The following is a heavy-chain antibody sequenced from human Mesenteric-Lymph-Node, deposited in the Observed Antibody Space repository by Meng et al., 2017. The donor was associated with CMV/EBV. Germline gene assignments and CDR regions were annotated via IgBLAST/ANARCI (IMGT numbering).Heavy chain of an antibody. CDR3: ARGEEEVVVVPAAIDYGMDV. CDR1: GYTFTSYD. V-gene: IGHV1-8*01. Sequence: ASVKVSCKASGYTFTSYDINWVRQATGQGLEWMGWMNPNSGNTGYAQKFQGRVTMTRNTSISTAYMELSSLRSEDTAVYYCARGEEEVVVVPAAIDYGMDVWGQGTTVTVSS. D-gene: IGHD2-2*02. J-gene: IGHJ6*02. CDR2: MNPNSGNT.